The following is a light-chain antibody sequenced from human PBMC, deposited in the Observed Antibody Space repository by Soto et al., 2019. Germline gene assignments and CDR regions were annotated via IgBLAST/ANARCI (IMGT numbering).Light chain of an antibody. Sequence: EIVLTQSPGTLSLSPGERATLSCRASQSVSSSYLAWYQQKPGQAPRLLIYGASSSDTGIPDRFSGSGSETDFTLTISRLEPEDFAVYYCHQYRSSPLYTFGQGTKLEI. CDR3: HQYRSSPLYT. CDR1: QSVSSSY. V-gene: IGKV3-20*01. CDR2: GAS. J-gene: IGKJ2*01.